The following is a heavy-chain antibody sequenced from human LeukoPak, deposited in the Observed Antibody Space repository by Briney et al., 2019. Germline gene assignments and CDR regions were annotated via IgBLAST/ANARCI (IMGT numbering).Heavy chain of an antibody. CDR1: GYTFTGYY. J-gene: IGHJ5*02. Sequence: GASVTVSCKASGYTFTGYYMHWVRQPPGPGLEWMGWINLNSGGTNYAQKFQGRVTMTRDTSIGTAYMELSRLRSDDTAVYYCARDRVLIAARPGGWFDPWGQGTLVTVSS. CDR2: INLNSGGT. CDR3: ARDRVLIAARPGGWFDP. D-gene: IGHD6-6*01. V-gene: IGHV1-2*02.